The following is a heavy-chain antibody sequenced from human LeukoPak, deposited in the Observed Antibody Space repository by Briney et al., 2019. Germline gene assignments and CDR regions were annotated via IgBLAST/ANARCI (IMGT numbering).Heavy chain of an antibody. CDR2: INPNSGGT. V-gene: IGHV1-2*02. CDR3: ARLYGSGLRGAFDI. CDR1: GYTFTGYY. D-gene: IGHD3-10*01. Sequence: ASVKVSCKASGYTFTGYYMHWVRQAPGQGLEWMGWINPNSGGTNYAQKFQGRVTMTRDTSISTAYMELSRLRSDDTAVYYCARLYGSGLRGAFDIWGQGTMVTVSS. J-gene: IGHJ3*02.